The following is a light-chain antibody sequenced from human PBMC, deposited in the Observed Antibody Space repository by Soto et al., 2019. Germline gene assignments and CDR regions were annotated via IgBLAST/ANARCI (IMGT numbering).Light chain of an antibody. CDR2: ATS. CDR3: QQDNSYPWT. Sequence: DIQMTQSPPSLSASVGDRITITCRASKGINNYLAWFQQQPGTAPKPLIYATSTLHSGVPSRCTGSGSGTEFTLTITSLQPEDFVTYSCQQDNSYPWTFGQGTKVEVK. V-gene: IGKV1-16*01. CDR1: KGINNY. J-gene: IGKJ1*01.